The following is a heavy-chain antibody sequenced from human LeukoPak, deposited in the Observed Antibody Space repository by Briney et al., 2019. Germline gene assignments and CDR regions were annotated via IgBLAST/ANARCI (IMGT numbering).Heavy chain of an antibody. CDR1: GYTFTGYY. CDR2: INPNSGGT. D-gene: IGHD2-15*01. CDR3: ATPRQLLHYLDAFDI. V-gene: IGHV1-2*02. Sequence: ASVKVSCKASGYTFTGYYMHWVRQAPGQGLEWMGWINPNSGGTNYAQKFQGRVTMTRDTSISTAYMELSRLRSDDTAVYYCATPRQLLHYLDAFDIWGQGKMVTVSS. J-gene: IGHJ3*02.